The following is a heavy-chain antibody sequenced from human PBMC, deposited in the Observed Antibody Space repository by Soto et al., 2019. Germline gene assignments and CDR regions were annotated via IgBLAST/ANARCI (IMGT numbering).Heavy chain of an antibody. CDR3: ARGDPLLWFGEKVYYGMDV. CDR2: IYYSGST. V-gene: IGHV4-59*01. D-gene: IGHD3-10*01. Sequence: PSENLYITCTASDGCINSNYWTCIRQPPGKGLEWIGYIYYSGSTNYNPSLKSRVTISVDTSKNQFSLKLSSVTAADTAVYYCARGDPLLWFGEKVYYGMDVWGQGTTVT. CDR1: DGCINSNY. J-gene: IGHJ6*02.